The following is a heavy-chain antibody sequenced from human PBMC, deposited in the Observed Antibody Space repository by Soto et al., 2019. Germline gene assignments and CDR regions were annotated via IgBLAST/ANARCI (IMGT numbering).Heavy chain of an antibody. J-gene: IGHJ4*02. CDR1: GGSLSNTSYY. Sequence: SETLSLTRTVSGGSLSNTSYYWGWIRQSPGKGLEWIGTIYYSGKTYYHPALKSRVTISVDTCKNRFSLKLSSVTAEDTAVYYFARHASYWGQGTLVTVYS. CDR3: ARHASY. CDR2: IYYSGKT. V-gene: IGHV4-39*01.